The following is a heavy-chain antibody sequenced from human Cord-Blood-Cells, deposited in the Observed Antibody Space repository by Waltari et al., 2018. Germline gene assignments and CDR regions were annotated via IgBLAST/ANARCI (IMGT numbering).Heavy chain of an antibody. V-gene: IGHV5-51*01. CDR3: ARHAGEYSSSSFAFDI. J-gene: IGHJ3*02. D-gene: IGHD6-6*01. CDR2: IYPGDSDT. Sequence: EVQLVPSGAEVKTPGESLKISCKGSGYSFTSYWIGWVRAMTGKGLEWMGIIYPGDSDTRYSPSCQGQVTISADKSISTAYLQWSSLKASDTAMYYCARHAGEYSSSSFAFDIWGQGTMVTVSS. CDR1: GYSFTSYW.